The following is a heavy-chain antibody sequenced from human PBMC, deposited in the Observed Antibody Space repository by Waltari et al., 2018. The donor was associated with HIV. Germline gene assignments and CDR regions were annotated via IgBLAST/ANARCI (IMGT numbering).Heavy chain of an antibody. Sequence: DVQLVESGGGLVQPGGSLRLSCAASGFTFSSSHLHWFRQATGKGLEWVSAIGTAGDTYYPGSVKGRFTISRENAKNSLYLQMNSLRAGDTAVYYCARGVTTDWYFDLWGRGTLVTVSS. V-gene: IGHV3-13*01. CDR3: ARGVTTDWYFDL. D-gene: IGHD4-17*01. CDR1: GFTFSSSH. J-gene: IGHJ2*01. CDR2: IGTAGDT.